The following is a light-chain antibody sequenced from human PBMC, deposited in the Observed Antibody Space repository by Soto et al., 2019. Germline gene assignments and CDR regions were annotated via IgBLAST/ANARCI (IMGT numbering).Light chain of an antibody. CDR1: SSDVGGYNY. V-gene: IGLV2-8*01. Sequence: QSALTQPPSASGSPGQSVAISCTGTSSDVGGYNYVSWYQQHPGKAPKLMIYEVNKRPSGVPDRFSCSKSGNTASLTVSGLQAADEADYYCSSYAGSSNVFGTGTKLTVL. CDR3: SSYAGSSNV. CDR2: EVN. J-gene: IGLJ1*01.